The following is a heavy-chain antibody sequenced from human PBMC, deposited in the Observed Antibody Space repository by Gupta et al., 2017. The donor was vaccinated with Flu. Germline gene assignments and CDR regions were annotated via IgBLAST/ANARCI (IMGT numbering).Heavy chain of an antibody. CDR3: ARDLLWSGTRGAFDI. J-gene: IGHJ3*02. CDR2: ISNSATTI. V-gene: IGHV3-48*03. CDR1: GFTFSLYE. D-gene: IGHD3-3*01. Sequence: EVQLVESGGDFVQPGGSLRLSCAASGFTFSLYEMNWVRQAPGKGLEWVSYISNSATTIYYADSVKGRFTISRDNAKNSLFLQMNSLRAEDTAVYYCARDLLWSGTRGAFDIWGQGTTVTVSS.